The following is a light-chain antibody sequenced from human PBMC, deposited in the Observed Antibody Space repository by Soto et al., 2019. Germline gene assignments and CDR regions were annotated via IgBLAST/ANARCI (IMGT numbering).Light chain of an antibody. V-gene: IGLV1-47*02. J-gene: IGLJ2*01. CDR3: AAWDDSLRGPG. Sequence: QSVLTQPPSASGTPGQRVTISCSGSSSNIGTNYVYWYQQLPGTAPKLLIYSNNQRPSGVPDRFSGSKSGTSASLAISGRRSEDEAEYYCAAWDDSLRGPGFGGGTKVTVL. CDR1: SSNIGTNY. CDR2: SNN.